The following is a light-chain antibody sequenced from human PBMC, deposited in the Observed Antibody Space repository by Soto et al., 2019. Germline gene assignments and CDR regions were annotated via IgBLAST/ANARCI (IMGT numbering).Light chain of an antibody. CDR1: SGYVGTYSL. V-gene: IGLV2-23*01. CDR2: EGH. J-gene: IGLJ1*01. Sequence: QSALAQPASVSGSPGQSITISCTGASGYVGTYSLVSWYQQHPGKAPKVVIYEGHKRPSGVPDRFSGSTSVNTASLTISGLQTDDEADYYCCLYVGATTYVLGTGTKVTVL. CDR3: CLYVGATTYV.